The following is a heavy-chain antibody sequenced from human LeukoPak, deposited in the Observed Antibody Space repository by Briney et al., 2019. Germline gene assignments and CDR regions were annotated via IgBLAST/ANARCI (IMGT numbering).Heavy chain of an antibody. CDR2: INHSGST. J-gene: IGHJ5*02. D-gene: IGHD3-3*01. V-gene: IGHV4-34*01. CDR3: ARGGRSGTFGVVSNWFDP. Sequence: SETLSLTCAVYGGSFSGYYWSWIRQPPGKGLEWIGEINHSGSTNYNPSLKSRVTISVDTSKNQFSLKLSSVTAADTAVYYCARGGRSGTFGVVSNWFDPWAREPWSPSPQ. CDR1: GGSFSGYY.